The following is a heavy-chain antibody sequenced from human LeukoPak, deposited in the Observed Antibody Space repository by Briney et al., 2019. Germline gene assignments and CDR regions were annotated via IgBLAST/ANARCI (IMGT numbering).Heavy chain of an antibody. CDR1: GYTFTGYY. CDR2: TIPIFGTA. V-gene: IGHV1-69*06. Sequence: SVKVSCKASGYTFTGYYMRWVRQAPGQGLEWMGGTIPIFGTANYAQKFQGRVTITADKSTSTAYMELSSLRSEDTAVYYCARGSNWNYVDYWGQGTLVTVSS. J-gene: IGHJ4*02. D-gene: IGHD1-20*01. CDR3: ARGSNWNYVDY.